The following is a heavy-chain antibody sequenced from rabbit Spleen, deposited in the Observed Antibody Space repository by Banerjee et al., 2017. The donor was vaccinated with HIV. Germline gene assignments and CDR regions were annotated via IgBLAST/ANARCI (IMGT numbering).Heavy chain of an antibody. CDR3: ARDSGTSFSSYGMDL. CDR2: AYAGNSGST. Sequence: QEELEESGGGLVKPEGSLTLTCTASEFTISNNYWMSWVRQAPGKGLEWVACAYAGNSGSTYSATWAKGRFTISKTSSTTVTLQMTSLTAADTATYFCARDSGTSFSSYGMDLWGPGTLVTVS. D-gene: IGHD8-1*01. J-gene: IGHJ6*01. V-gene: IGHV1S45*01. CDR1: EFTISNNYW.